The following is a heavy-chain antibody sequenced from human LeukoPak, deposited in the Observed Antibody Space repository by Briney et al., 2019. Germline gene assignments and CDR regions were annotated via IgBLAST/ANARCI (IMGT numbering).Heavy chain of an antibody. CDR2: IYYSGST. CDR1: GGSISSSSYY. D-gene: IGHD6-13*01. J-gene: IGHJ3*02. Sequence: PSETLSLTXTVSGGSISSSSYYWGWIRQPPGKGLEWIGSIYYSGSTYYNPSLKSRVTISVDTSKNQFSLQLSSVTAADTAVYYCARPGYSRDHDAFDIWGQGTMVTVSS. V-gene: IGHV4-39*01. CDR3: ARPGYSRDHDAFDI.